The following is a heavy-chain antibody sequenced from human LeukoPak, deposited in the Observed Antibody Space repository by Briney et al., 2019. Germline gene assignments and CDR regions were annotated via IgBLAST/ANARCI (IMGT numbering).Heavy chain of an antibody. CDR3: AREEMGGIDY. D-gene: IGHD5-24*01. CDR2: IYHSGSA. V-gene: IGHV4-39*07. CDR1: GGSISSSSYY. J-gene: IGHJ4*02. Sequence: PSETLSLTCTVSGGSISSSSYYWGWIRQPPGKGLEWIGSIYHSGSAYYNPSLKSRVTISLDTSKNQFSLKLSSVTAADTAVYYCAREEMGGIDYWGQGTLVTVSS.